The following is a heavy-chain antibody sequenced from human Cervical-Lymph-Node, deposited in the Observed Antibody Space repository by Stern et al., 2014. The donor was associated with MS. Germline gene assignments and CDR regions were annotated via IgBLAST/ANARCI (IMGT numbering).Heavy chain of an antibody. CDR3: ARDMADYGDTERAFEI. CDR1: GGSVSSGSYF. D-gene: IGHD4-17*01. Sequence: VQLVESGPGLVKPAQTLSLTCTVSGGSVSSGSYFWTWIRQHPGKGLEWIGYIYRTRHTYYHPSLESRASISADASKNQFSLMLTSGTAADTAMYYCARDMADYGDTERAFEIWGQGTMVTVSS. J-gene: IGHJ3*02. V-gene: IGHV4-31*03. CDR2: IYRTRHT.